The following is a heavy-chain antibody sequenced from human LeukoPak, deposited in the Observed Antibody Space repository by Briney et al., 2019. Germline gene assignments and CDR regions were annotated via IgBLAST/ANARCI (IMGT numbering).Heavy chain of an antibody. D-gene: IGHD3-16*01. CDR1: GYSFTSYY. CDR3: ARTPIWGSYRGPLDS. V-gene: IGHV1-46*01. CDR2: INPSGDTR. Sequence: GASVKVSCKTSGYSFTSYYIHWVRQAPGQGLEWMGRINPSGDTRTYAQKFQGRVTMTRDTSAGTVYMDLTSLRSDDTAIYYCARTPIWGSYRGPLDSWGQGTLVTVSS. J-gene: IGHJ4*02.